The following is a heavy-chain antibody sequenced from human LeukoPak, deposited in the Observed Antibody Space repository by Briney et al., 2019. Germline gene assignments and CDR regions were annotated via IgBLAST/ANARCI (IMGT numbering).Heavy chain of an antibody. V-gene: IGHV1-69*05. CDR1: GGTFSNYA. D-gene: IGHD4-11*01. CDR2: INPMFGTT. Sequence: SVKVSCKASGGTFSNYAIHWVRQAPGQGLEWMGRINPMFGTTNYAQKFQGRVTITTDESTSTAYMEVSSLRIEDTAVYYCASVTVTTWAPDGHMDVWGKGTTVTVSS. J-gene: IGHJ6*03. CDR3: ASVTVTTWAPDGHMDV.